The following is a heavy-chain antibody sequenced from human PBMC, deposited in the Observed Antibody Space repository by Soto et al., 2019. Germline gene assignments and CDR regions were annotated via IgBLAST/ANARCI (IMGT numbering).Heavy chain of an antibody. CDR1: GYTFTSYG. CDR2: ISAYNGNT. D-gene: IGHD6-6*01. CDR3: ARDRRIAARPLNMAP. J-gene: IGHJ5*02. V-gene: IGHV1-18*01. Sequence: ASVKVSCKASGYTFTSYGISWVRQAPGQGLEWMGWISAYNGNTNYAQKLQGRVTMTTDTSTSTAYMELRSLRSDDTAVYYCARDRRIAARPLNMAPWGQGTLVTVSS.